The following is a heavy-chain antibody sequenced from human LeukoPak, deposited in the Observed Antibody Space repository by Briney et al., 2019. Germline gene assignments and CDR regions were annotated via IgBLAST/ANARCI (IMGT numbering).Heavy chain of an antibody. CDR1: GGSISSYY. CDR3: PRKYDSSGYFDY. J-gene: IGHJ4*02. D-gene: IGHD3-22*01. CDR2: ISGGGDAA. Sequence: PSETLSLTCTVSGGSISSYYWSWIRQPPGKGLEWVSAISGGGDAAYYADSVKGRFTISRDNSKNTLYLQMNSLRAEDTAVYYCPRKYDSSGYFDYWGRGTLVTVSS. V-gene: IGHV3-23*01.